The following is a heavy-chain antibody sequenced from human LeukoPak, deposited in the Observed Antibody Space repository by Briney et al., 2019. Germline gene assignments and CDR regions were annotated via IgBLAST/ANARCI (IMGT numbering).Heavy chain of an antibody. D-gene: IGHD1-26*01. CDR3: ARDVLVVGATIYFDY. J-gene: IGHJ4*02. Sequence: GGSLRLSCAASGFTFSNYWMSWVRQAPGKGLEWVANIKPGGSDKYYVDSVKGRFTISRDNAKNSLYLQVNSLRAEDTAVYYCARDVLVVGATIYFDYWGQGTLVTVSS. CDR2: IKPGGSDK. CDR1: GFTFSNYW. V-gene: IGHV3-7*01.